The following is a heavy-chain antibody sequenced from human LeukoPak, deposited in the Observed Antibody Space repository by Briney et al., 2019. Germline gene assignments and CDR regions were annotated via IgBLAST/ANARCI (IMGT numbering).Heavy chain of an antibody. J-gene: IGHJ5*02. V-gene: IGHV4-31*03. CDR1: GGSISSGGYY. Sequence: PSETLSLTCTVSGGSISSGGYYWSWIRQHPGRGLGWIGYIYYSGSTYYNPSLKSRVTISVDTSKNQFSLKLSSVTAADTAVYYCARALGMDDNWFGPWGQGTLVTVSS. D-gene: IGHD6-13*01. CDR2: IYYSGST. CDR3: ARALGMDDNWFGP.